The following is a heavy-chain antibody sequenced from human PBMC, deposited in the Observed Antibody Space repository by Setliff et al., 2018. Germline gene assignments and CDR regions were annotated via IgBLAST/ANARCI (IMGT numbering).Heavy chain of an antibody. V-gene: IGHV1-69*06. CDR1: GGTFDSYS. D-gene: IGHD3-3*01. CDR3: ARPRSPKISVFGVTPFDY. CDR2: FTPILLTP. Sequence: RPSVKVSCKASGGTFDSYSFTWLRQAPGQGLEWVGGFTPILLTPNYAQKFQGRITITADKSTSTAYMELSGLRSDDTAVYFCARPRSPKISVFGVTPFDYWGQGTLVTVSS. J-gene: IGHJ4*02.